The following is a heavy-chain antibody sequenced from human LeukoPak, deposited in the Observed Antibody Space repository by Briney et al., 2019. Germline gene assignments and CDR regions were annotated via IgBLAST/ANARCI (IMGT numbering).Heavy chain of an antibody. CDR3: ARLSSAYDY. J-gene: IGHJ4*01. CDR2: ISSSSSYI. D-gene: IGHD3-22*01. V-gene: IGHV3-21*04. CDR1: GFTFSSYS. Sequence: LGGSLRPSCAASGFTFSSYSMNWVRQAPGKGLEWVSSISSSSSYIYYADSVKGRFTISRDNARISLYLQMNSLRAEDTAVYYCARLSSAYDYWGQGTLVTVSS.